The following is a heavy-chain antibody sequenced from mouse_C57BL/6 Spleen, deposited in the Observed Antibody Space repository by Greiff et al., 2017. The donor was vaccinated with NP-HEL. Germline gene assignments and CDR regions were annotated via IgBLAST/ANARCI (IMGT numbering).Heavy chain of an antibody. V-gene: IGHV1-80*01. D-gene: IGHD1-1*01. Sequence: QVHVKQSGAELVKPGASVKISCKASGYAFSSYWMNWVKQRPGKGLEWIGQIYPGDGDTNYNGKFKGKATLTADKSSSTAYMQLSSLTSEDSAVYFCASSYYYLRLDYWGQGTTLTVSS. CDR1: GYAFSSYW. CDR2: IYPGDGDT. CDR3: ASSYYYLRLDY. J-gene: IGHJ2*01.